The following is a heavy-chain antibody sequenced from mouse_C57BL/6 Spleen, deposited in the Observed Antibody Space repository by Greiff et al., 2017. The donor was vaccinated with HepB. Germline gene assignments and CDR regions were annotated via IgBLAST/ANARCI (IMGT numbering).Heavy chain of an antibody. D-gene: IGHD1-1*01. CDR2: IWSGGST. Sequence: QVQLKESGPGLVQPSQSLSITCTVSGFSLTSYGVHWVRQPPGKGLEWLGVIWSGGSTDYNAAFISRLSISKDNSKSQVFFKMNSLQADHTAIYYCAKSGYGSRSYAMDYWGQGTSVTVSS. CDR1: GFSLTSYG. J-gene: IGHJ4*01. CDR3: AKSGYGSRSYAMDY. V-gene: IGHV2-4*01.